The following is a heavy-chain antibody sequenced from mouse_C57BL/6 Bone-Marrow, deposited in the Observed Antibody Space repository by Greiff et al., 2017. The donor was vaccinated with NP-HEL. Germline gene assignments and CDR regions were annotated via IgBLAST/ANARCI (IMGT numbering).Heavy chain of an antibody. CDR3: ARGIRLVVPDYYAMDY. Sequence: VQLQQSVAELVRPGASVKLSCTASGFNIKNTYMHWVKQRPEPGLEWIGRIDPANGNTKYAPKFQGKATITAATSSHTAYLQLSSLTSEDTAIYYCARGIRLVVPDYYAMDYWGQGTSVTVAS. V-gene: IGHV14-3*01. CDR1: GFNIKNTY. J-gene: IGHJ4*01. CDR2: IDPANGNT. D-gene: IGHD1-1*01.